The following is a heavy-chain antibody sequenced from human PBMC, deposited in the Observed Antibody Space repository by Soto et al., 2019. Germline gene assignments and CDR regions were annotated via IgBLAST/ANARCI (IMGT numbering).Heavy chain of an antibody. D-gene: IGHD4-17*01. CDR2: TSYDGSNK. V-gene: IGHV3-30*19. J-gene: IGHJ4*02. CDR3: ARWGTTGGLDV. Sequence: QVQLVESGGGVVQPGTSLRLSCVGSGFTFRSYVIHWVRQAPGKGLEWVALTSYDGSNKYYDDSVKGRFTISRDNSRNTVDLQMDSLSLEDTALYYCARWGTTGGLDVWSQGTLVSVSS. CDR1: GFTFRSYV.